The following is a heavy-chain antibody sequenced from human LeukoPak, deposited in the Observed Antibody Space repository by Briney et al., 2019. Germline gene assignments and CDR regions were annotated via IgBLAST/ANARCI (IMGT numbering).Heavy chain of an antibody. CDR1: RGSISSDY. J-gene: IGHJ4*02. Sequence: SETLSLTCTVSRGSISSDYWQWIWQPPGKGLEWVGYIYNSGNNHYNSSLKSRVTISIDTSKNQFSLKLASVTAADTAVYYCATRGYWGQGTLVAVSS. CDR2: IYNSGNN. V-gene: IGHV4-59*08. D-gene: IGHD3-10*01. CDR3: ATRGY.